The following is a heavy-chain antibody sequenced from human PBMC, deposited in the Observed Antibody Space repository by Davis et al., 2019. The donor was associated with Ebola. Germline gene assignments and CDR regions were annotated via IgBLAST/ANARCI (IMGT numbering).Heavy chain of an antibody. V-gene: IGHV3-30*02. CDR3: AKDRRTAAHPGWFDP. Sequence: GESLKISCAASGFTFSNYGMHWVRQAPGKGLEWVAVIWYDGSNKYYADSVKGRFTISRDNSKNTLYLQMNSLRVEDTAVYYCAKDRRTAAHPGWFDPWGQGTLVTVSS. J-gene: IGHJ5*02. D-gene: IGHD6-13*01. CDR2: IWYDGSNK. CDR1: GFTFSNYG.